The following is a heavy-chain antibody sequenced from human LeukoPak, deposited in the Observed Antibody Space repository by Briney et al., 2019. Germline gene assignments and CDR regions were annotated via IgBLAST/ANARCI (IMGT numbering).Heavy chain of an antibody. CDR1: GFTFSSYN. CDR3: ARAGMDGRGYYQGFDY. D-gene: IGHD3-22*01. V-gene: IGHV3-21*01. CDR2: ITSGSSHI. Sequence: GGSLRLSCAASGFTFSSYNMNWVRQTPGQGLEWASSITSGSSHIYYADSVKGRFTISRDNAKNSLFLQMNSLRAEDTALYYCARAGMDGRGYYQGFDYWGQGTLVTVSS. J-gene: IGHJ4*02.